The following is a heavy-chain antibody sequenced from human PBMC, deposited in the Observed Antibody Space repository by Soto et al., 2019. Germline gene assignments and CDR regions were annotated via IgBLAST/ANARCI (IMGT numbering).Heavy chain of an antibody. V-gene: IGHV4-30-2*01. J-gene: IGHJ5*02. CDR1: GLSLSSGGYS. CDR2: IYHSGST. D-gene: IGHD2-8*02. Sequence: SETLSLTCAVAGLSLSSGGYSLRWIRQPPGKGLEWIGYIYHSGSTYYNPSLKSRVTISVDRSKNQFSLKLSSVTAADTAVYYCASDSTGGWFDPWGQGTLVTVSS. CDR3: ASDSTGGWFDP.